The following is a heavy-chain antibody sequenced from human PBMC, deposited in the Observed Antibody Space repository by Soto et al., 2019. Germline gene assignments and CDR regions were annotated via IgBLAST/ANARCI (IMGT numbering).Heavy chain of an antibody. V-gene: IGHV4-59*12. CDR2: IYYSGST. CDR1: GGSISSYY. D-gene: IGHD3-3*01. Sequence: SETLSLTCTVSGGSISSYYWSWIRQPPGKGLEWIGYIYYSGSTNYNPSLKSRVTISVDTSKNQFSLKLSSVTAADTAVYYCARASDFGGGPFDYWGQGTLFTVS. J-gene: IGHJ4*02. CDR3: ARASDFGGGPFDY.